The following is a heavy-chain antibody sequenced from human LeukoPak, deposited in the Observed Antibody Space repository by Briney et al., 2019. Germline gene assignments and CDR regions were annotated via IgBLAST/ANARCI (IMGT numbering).Heavy chain of an antibody. CDR3: ARDNQYNSDSSDYGGTNFDY. V-gene: IGHV1-46*01. D-gene: IGHD3-22*01. Sequence: ASVKVSCKASGYTFTSYHMHWVRQAPGQGLEWMGIINPSGGRTSYAQKFQGRVTMTRDMSTSTVYMELSSLRSGDTAMYYCARDNQYNSDSSDYGGTNFDYWGQGTLVTVSS. CDR2: INPSGGRT. CDR1: GYTFTSYH. J-gene: IGHJ4*02.